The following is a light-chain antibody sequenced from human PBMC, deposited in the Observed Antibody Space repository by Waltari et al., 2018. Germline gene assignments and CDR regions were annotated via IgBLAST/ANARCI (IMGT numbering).Light chain of an antibody. CDR2: AAS. CDR3: QQSYSTPPT. Sequence: DIEMTQSPSSLSASVGDRVTITCRASQTITNYLNWYQQKPGKAPNFLIYAASSLQSGVPSRFSGSGSGTDFTLTISSLQPEDFATYYCQQSYSTPPTFGGGTQVEIK. J-gene: IGKJ4*01. CDR1: QTITNY. V-gene: IGKV1-39*01.